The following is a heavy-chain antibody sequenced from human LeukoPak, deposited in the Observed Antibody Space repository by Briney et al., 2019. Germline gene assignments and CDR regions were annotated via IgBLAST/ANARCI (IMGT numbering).Heavy chain of an antibody. CDR2: FDPEDGET. V-gene: IGHV1-24*01. Sequence: ASVTVSCKVSGYTLTELSMHWVRQAPGKGLEWMGGFDPEDGETIYAQKFQGRVTMTEDTSTDTAYMELSSLRSEDTAVYYCARGRVITFGGVIVRFNWFDPWGQGTLVTVSS. CDR1: GYTLTELS. J-gene: IGHJ5*02. D-gene: IGHD3-16*02. CDR3: ARGRVITFGGVIVRFNWFDP.